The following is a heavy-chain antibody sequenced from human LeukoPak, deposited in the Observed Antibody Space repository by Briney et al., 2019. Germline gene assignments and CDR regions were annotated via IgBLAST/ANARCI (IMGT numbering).Heavy chain of an antibody. CDR3: AKSRIRYNWNDETSWFDP. Sequence: GGSLRLSCAASGFTFSSYAMSWVRQAPGKGLEWVSAISGSGGSTYYADSVKGRFTISRDNSKNTLYLQMNSLRAEDTAVYYCAKSRIRYNWNDETSWFDPWGQGTLVTVSS. CDR2: ISGSGGST. D-gene: IGHD1-1*01. CDR1: GFTFSSYA. V-gene: IGHV3-23*01. J-gene: IGHJ5*02.